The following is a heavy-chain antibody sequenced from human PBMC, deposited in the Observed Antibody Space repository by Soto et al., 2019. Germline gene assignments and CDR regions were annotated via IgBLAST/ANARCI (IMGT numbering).Heavy chain of an antibody. D-gene: IGHD5-12*01. CDR2: ISGSGGST. J-gene: IGHJ3*02. Sequence: XGSLGLSCAASGFTFSSYAMSWVRQAPGKGLEWVSAISGSGGSTYYADSVKGRFTISRDNSKNTLYLQMNSLRAEDTAVYYCASRYSGYDDAFDIWGQGTMVTVSS. CDR3: ASRYSGYDDAFDI. V-gene: IGHV3-23*01. CDR1: GFTFSSYA.